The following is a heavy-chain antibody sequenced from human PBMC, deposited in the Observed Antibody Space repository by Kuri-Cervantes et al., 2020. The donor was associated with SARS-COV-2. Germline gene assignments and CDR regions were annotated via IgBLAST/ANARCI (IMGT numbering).Heavy chain of an antibody. V-gene: IGHV4-34*01. D-gene: IGHD2-21*01. Sequence: GSLRLSCAASGFTFSSYSMNWVRQPPGKGLEWIGEINHTGSTNYNPSLKSRVTISAVTSKNQFSLKVNSVTAADTAMYYCARVPATGPVAGGLDSWGLGTLVTVSS. CDR3: ARVPATGPVAGGLDS. CDR1: GFTFSSYS. CDR2: INHTGST. J-gene: IGHJ4*02.